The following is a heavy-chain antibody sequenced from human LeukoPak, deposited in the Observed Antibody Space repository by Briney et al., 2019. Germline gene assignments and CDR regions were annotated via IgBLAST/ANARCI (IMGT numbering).Heavy chain of an antibody. D-gene: IGHD5-18*01. CDR2: ISGSGGST. CDR1: GFTFSSYS. CDR3: AKLQLGYYYMDV. Sequence: GGSLRLSCAASGFTFSSYSMSWVRQAPGKGLEWVSAISGSGGSTYYADSVKGRFTISRDNSKNTLYLQMNSLRAEDTAVYYCAKLQLGYYYMDVWGKGTTVTISS. J-gene: IGHJ6*03. V-gene: IGHV3-23*01.